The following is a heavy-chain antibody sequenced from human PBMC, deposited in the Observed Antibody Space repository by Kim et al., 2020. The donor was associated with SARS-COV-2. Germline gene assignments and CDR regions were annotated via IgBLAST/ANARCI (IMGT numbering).Heavy chain of an antibody. V-gene: IGHV4-39*01. CDR1: GGSISIGSYY. CDR2: IHYSGST. Sequence: SETLSLTCTVSGGSISIGSYYWGWIRQPPGKGLEWIASIHYSGSTYYSPSLKSRVTISVDTSKEQFSLKMSSLTAADTAIYYCARLSLYGDYVGYWGQGTLVTGSS. CDR3: ARLSLYGDYVGY. J-gene: IGHJ4*02. D-gene: IGHD4-17*01.